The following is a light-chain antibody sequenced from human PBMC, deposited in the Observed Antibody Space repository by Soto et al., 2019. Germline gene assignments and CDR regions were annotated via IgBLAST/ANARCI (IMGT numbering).Light chain of an antibody. CDR2: MGS. CDR1: QSLLHRNGYNY. J-gene: IGKJ1*01. Sequence: DIVMTQSPLSLPVTPGEPASISCRSSQSLLHRNGYNYLDWYLQKPGQSPLLLIYMGSNRASGVPDRFSGSGSGTDFTLKISRVEAEDVGVYYCMQALQPPWTFGQGTKVEIK. CDR3: MQALQPPWT. V-gene: IGKV2-28*01.